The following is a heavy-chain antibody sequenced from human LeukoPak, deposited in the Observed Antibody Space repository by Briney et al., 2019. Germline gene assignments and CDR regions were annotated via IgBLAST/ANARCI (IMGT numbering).Heavy chain of an antibody. CDR2: ISWNSGSI. V-gene: IGHV3-9*01. CDR1: GFTFDDYA. J-gene: IGHJ4*02. CDR3: ARDTYSSGWRYFDY. Sequence: GGSLRLSCAASGFTFDDYAMHWVRQAPGKGLEWVSGISWNSGSIGYADSVKGRFTISRDNAKNSLYLQMNSLRAEDTAVYYCARDTYSSGWRYFDYWGQGTLVTVSS. D-gene: IGHD6-19*01.